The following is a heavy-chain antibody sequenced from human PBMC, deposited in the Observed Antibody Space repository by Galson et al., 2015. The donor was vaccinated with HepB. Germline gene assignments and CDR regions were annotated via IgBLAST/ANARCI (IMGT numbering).Heavy chain of an antibody. CDR3: AKDRVPDYKWSIDF. V-gene: IGHV3-23*01. Sequence: SLRLSCAISGFTFSGYSMNWVRQAPGKGLEWVSAILSSGSATFYADSVKGRFTISRDNSKNTLYLQMNDLRAEDTAVYYCAKDRVPDYKWSIDFWGQGTLVTVSS. CDR1: GFTFSGYS. J-gene: IGHJ4*02. D-gene: IGHD3-10*01. CDR2: ILSSGSAT.